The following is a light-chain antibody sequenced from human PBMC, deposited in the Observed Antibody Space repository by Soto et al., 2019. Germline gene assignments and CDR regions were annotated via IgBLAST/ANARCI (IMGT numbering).Light chain of an antibody. CDR1: QYIGRY. CDR3: QQTYRTPLT. V-gene: IGKV1-39*01. J-gene: IGKJ4*01. Sequence: DIQMTQSPSSLSASVGDRVTITCRAGQYIGRYLNWYQQKPGKAPKLLIYAASSLHSGVPSRFSGSGSGTGFTITIISLQPEDFATYSCQQTYRTPLTFGGGTKVDIK. CDR2: AAS.